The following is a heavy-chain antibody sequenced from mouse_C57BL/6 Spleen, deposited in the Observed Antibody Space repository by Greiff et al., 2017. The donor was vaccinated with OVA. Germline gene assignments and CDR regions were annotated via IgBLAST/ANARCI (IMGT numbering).Heavy chain of an antibody. Sequence: VKLQESDAELVKPGASVKISCKVSGYTFTDHTIHWMKQRPEQGLAWIGYIYPRDGSTKYNEKFKGKATLTADKSSSTAYMQLNSLTSEDSAVYFCARSGASTMVTKGAMDYWGQGTSVTVSS. D-gene: IGHD2-2*01. CDR1: GYTFTDHT. J-gene: IGHJ4*01. CDR3: ARSGASTMVTKGAMDY. CDR2: IYPRDGST. V-gene: IGHV1-78*01.